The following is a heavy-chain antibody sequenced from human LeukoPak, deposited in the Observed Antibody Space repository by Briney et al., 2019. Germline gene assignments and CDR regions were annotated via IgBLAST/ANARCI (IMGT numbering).Heavy chain of an antibody. J-gene: IGHJ4*02. Sequence: GGSLRLSCAASGFSFSSYNMNWVRQAPGKGLEWVSYISTSRTMYYADSVKGRFTISRDNTKNSLFLQMNSLRAEDTAVYYCAREVPGPNPPYYFDSGARGTLVTVPS. D-gene: IGHD2-8*01. V-gene: IGHV3-48*01. CDR3: AREVPGPNPPYYFDS. CDR1: GFSFSSYN. CDR2: ISTSRTM.